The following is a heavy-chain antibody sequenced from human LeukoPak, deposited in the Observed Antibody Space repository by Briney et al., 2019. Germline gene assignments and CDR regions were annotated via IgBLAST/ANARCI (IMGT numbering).Heavy chain of an antibody. V-gene: IGHV4-34*01. CDR2: INHSGST. Sequence: SETLSLTCTVYGGSFSGYYWSWIRQPPGKGLEWIGDINHSGSTNYNPSLKSRVTISIDMSKNQFSLKLSSVTAADTAVYYCARLRFLEWIPHPFDYWGQGTLVTASS. J-gene: IGHJ4*02. CDR3: ARLRFLEWIPHPFDY. CDR1: GGSFSGYY. D-gene: IGHD3-3*01.